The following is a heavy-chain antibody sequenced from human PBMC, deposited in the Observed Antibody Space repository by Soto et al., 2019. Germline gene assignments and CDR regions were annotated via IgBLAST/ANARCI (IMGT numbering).Heavy chain of an antibody. CDR2: IYYSGST. Sequence: QLQLQESGPGLVKPSETLSLTCTVSGGSISSSSYYWGWIRQPPGKGLEWIGSIYYSGSTYYNPSLESRVTIAVDTSKSQFSLKLSSVTAADRAVYYWARPGSSSWFRYFDYWGQGSPVTVSS. CDR1: GGSISSSSYY. V-gene: IGHV4-39*01. J-gene: IGHJ4*02. CDR3: ARPGSSSWFRYFDY. D-gene: IGHD6-13*01.